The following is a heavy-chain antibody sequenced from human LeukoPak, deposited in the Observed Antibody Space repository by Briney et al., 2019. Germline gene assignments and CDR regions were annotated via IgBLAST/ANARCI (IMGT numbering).Heavy chain of an antibody. CDR2: ISSNGGST. CDR1: GFTFSTYA. Sequence: PGGSLRLSCAASGFTFSTYAMHWVRQAPGKGLECVSAISSNGGSTYYANSVKGRFTISRDNSKNTLYLQMDSLRAEDMAVYYCVRSRYCSTVSCYTSPSWFDPWGQGILVTVSS. J-gene: IGHJ5*02. V-gene: IGHV3-64*01. D-gene: IGHD2-2*02. CDR3: VRSRYCSTVSCYTSPSWFDP.